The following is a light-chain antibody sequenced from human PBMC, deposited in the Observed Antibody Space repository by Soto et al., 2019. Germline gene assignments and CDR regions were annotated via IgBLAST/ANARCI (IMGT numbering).Light chain of an antibody. CDR2: GAS. CDR3: QQDGGSLWT. J-gene: IGKJ1*01. CDR1: QSVSSSY. Sequence: EIVLTQSPGTLSLSPGDRATLSCRASQSVSSSYLAWYQQTPGQAPRLLMYGASSRATGIPDRFGGSGSGTDFTLTISRLEPEDFAVYYCQQDGGSLWTCGQGTKVEIK. V-gene: IGKV3-20*01.